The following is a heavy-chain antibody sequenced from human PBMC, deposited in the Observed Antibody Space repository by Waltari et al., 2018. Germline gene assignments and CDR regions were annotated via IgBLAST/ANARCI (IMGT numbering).Heavy chain of an antibody. CDR2: ISGSGGST. J-gene: IGHJ6*03. D-gene: IGHD5-12*01. CDR1: GFTFSSYA. Sequence: EVQLVESGGGLVQPGGSLRLSCAASGFTFSSYAMSWVRQAPGKGLVGVSAISGSGGSTYYADSVKGRFTISRDNSKNTLYLQMNSLRAEDTAVYYCAMAGATLDYYYMDVWGKGTTVTVSS. CDR3: AMAGATLDYYYMDV. V-gene: IGHV3-23*04.